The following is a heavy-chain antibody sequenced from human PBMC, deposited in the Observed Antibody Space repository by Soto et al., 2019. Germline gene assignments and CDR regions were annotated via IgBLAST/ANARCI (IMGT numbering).Heavy chain of an antibody. CDR2: LNPHSGKA. D-gene: IGHD6-6*01. J-gene: IGHJ4*02. CDR3: ARVSSIAARRSYDS. Sequence: GASVKVSCKASGYTFTIHDIHWVRQAPGQGLEWMAGLNPHSGKAAYAQRFQGRLTMTGNASTSTAYMELSGLRSEDAAMYYCARVSSIAARRSYDSWGQGTLVTVS. CDR1: GYTFTIHD. V-gene: IGHV1-8*01.